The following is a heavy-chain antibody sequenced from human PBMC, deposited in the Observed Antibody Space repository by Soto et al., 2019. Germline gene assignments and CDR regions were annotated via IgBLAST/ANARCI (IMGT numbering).Heavy chain of an antibody. CDR1: GGSISSGGYY. J-gene: IGHJ4*02. D-gene: IGHD4-4*01. CDR2: IYYSGST. CDR3: ARDRDSKGVDY. Sequence: QVQLQESGPGLVKPSQTLSLTCTVSGGSISSGGYYWSWIRQHPGKGLEWIGYIYYSGSTYYNPSLKGRGTISVDTSKNHFSLKLSTVTAADTAVFSCARDRDSKGVDYWGQGTLVTVSS. V-gene: IGHV4-31*03.